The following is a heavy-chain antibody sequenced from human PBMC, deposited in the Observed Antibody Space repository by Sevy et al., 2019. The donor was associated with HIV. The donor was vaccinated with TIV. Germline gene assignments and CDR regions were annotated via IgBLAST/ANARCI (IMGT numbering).Heavy chain of an antibody. CDR3: ARGGSGYYYYYGMDV. J-gene: IGHJ6*02. CDR2: ISSSSSTI. V-gene: IGHV3-48*01. D-gene: IGHD2-15*01. CDR1: GFTFSSYS. Sequence: GGSLRLSCAASGFTFSSYSMNWVRQAPGKGLEWVSYISSSSSTIYYADSVKGRFTISRENAKNSLYLQMNSLRAEDTAVYYCARGGSGYYYYYGMDVWGQGTTVIVSS.